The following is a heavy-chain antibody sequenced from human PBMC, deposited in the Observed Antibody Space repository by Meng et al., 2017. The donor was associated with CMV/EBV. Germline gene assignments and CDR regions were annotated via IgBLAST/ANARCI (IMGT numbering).Heavy chain of an antibody. J-gene: IGHJ5*02. D-gene: IGHD2-8*01. CDR1: GYTFTGYY. CDR3: ARGEILYDFDP. CDR2: INPNSGGT. Sequence: GGSLRLSCKGSGYTFTGYYMHWVRQAPGQGLEWMGWINPNSGGTNYAQKFQGRVTMTRDTSISTAYMELSRLRSDDTAVYYCARGEILYDFDPWGQGTLVTVSS. V-gene: IGHV1-2*02.